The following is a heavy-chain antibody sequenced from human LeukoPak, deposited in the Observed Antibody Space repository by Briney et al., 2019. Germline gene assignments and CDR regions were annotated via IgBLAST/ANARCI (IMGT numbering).Heavy chain of an antibody. V-gene: IGHV3-21*01. D-gene: IGHD3-3*01. J-gene: IGHJ5*02. CDR3: ARGITIFGVVSNWFDP. CDR2: ISSSSSYI. CDR1: GFTFSSYS. Sequence: PGGSLRLSCAASGFTFSSYSMNWVRQAPGKGLEWVSSISSSSSYIYYADSVKGRFTITRDNAKNSLYLQMNSLRAEDTAVYYCARGITIFGVVSNWFDPWGQGTLVTVSS.